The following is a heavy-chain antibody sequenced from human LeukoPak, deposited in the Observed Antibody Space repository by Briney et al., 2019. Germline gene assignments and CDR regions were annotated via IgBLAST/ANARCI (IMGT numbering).Heavy chain of an antibody. CDR2: ISYDGSNK. Sequence: GGSLRLSCAASGFTFSSYAMHWVRQAPGKGLEWVAVISYDGSNKYYADSVKGRFTISRDNSKNTVYMQMNSLRVEDTAVYYCARQGTWFGDLFDYWGQGTLVTVSS. CDR1: GFTFSSYA. D-gene: IGHD3-10*01. CDR3: ARQGTWFGDLFDY. V-gene: IGHV3-30-3*01. J-gene: IGHJ4*02.